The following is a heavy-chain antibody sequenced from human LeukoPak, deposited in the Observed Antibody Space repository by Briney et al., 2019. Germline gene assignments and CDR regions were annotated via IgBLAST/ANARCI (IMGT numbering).Heavy chain of an antibody. D-gene: IGHD3-3*01. V-gene: IGHV1-18*01. CDR1: GYTFTTYG. J-gene: IGHJ4*02. Sequence: ASVKDSCKASGYTFTTYGMGWVRQAPGQGLEWMGWINAYNGKTKYVQKFQERVRMTIDTSTSTDYVELRSLRSEDTAMYYCARDRSDNDYSGQGTRFIVSS. CDR3: ARDRSDNDY. CDR2: INAYNGKT.